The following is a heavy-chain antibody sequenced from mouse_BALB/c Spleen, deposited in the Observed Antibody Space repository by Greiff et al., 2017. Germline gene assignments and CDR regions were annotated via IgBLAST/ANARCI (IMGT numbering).Heavy chain of an antibody. CDR2: IWGDGST. J-gene: IGHJ4*01. CDR1: GFSLTGYG. Sequence: QVQLKESGPGLVAPSQSLSITCTVSGFSLTGYGVNWVRQPPGKGLEWLGMIWGDGSTDYNSALKSRLSISKDNSESQVFLKMNSLQTDDTARYYCARDPLGSTYAMDYWGQGTSVTVSS. V-gene: IGHV2-6-7*01. CDR3: ARDPLGSTYAMDY. D-gene: IGHD1-1*02.